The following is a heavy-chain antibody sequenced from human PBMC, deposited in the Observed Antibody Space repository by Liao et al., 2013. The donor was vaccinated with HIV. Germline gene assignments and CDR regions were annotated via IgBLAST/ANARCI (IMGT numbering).Heavy chain of an antibody. Sequence: QVFLQQWGAGLLKPSETLSLTCDIYSGSFSGYFWTWIRQSPGKGLEWIAEINDSEGTNFNPSLETRVTVSVDTSKNQFSLRLNSVTAADTAMYYCTRGTRGTVTPFQHWGQGTLVTVSS. CDR3: TRGTRGTVTPFQH. D-gene: IGHD4-17*01. J-gene: IGHJ1*01. CDR1: SGSFSGYF. CDR2: INDSEGT. V-gene: IGHV4-34*02.